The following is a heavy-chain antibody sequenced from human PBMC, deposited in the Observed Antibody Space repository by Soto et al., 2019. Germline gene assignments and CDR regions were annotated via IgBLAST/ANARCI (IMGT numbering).Heavy chain of an antibody. V-gene: IGHV1-2*02. CDR1: GYTFSGYY. Sequence: QEQLVQSGAEVKKPGASVKVSCKASGYTFSGYYIHWLRQAPGQGLEWMGWINPNSGGTNYAQKCQGRVTLTRDTTTSTVYMELSRRTCDDTAVYYCTISLTEGYCTITGCYTRPLYGIDGWGQGTTVTVSS. D-gene: IGHD2-2*02. CDR2: INPNSGGT. CDR3: TISLTEGYCTITGCYTRPLYGIDG. J-gene: IGHJ6*02.